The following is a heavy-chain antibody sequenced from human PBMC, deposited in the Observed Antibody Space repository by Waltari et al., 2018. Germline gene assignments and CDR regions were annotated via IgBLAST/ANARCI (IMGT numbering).Heavy chain of an antibody. Sequence: EEQLLESGGGLVQPGQSLRLSCAASGFTFNNYAMSWVRRAPGKGLEWVSVISGSGSSIYYGDSVKGRFTISRDSSKSTLYLQMNNLRAEDTAVYFCAKGGNGGATGYYWYYGLDVWGQGTTVTVSS. CDR1: GFTFNNYA. J-gene: IGHJ6*02. CDR2: ISGSGSSI. V-gene: IGHV3-23*01. D-gene: IGHD2-21*01. CDR3: AKGGNGGATGYYWYYGLDV.